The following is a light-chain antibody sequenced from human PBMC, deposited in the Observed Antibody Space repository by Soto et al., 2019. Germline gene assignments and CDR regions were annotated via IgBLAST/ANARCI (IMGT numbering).Light chain of an antibody. J-gene: IGKJ2*01. V-gene: IGKV3-20*01. Sequence: PGETASLSCLASQRVISDFLAWYQQKSGQPPRLLIYDASRRATGIPARFSGGGSGTAFTLTISRVEPEDSAVYFCQQTFHSPRTFGQGTRLEIK. CDR3: QQTFHSPRT. CDR1: QRVISDF. CDR2: DAS.